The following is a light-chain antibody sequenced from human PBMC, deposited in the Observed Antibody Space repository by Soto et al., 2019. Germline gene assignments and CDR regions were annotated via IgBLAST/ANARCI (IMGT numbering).Light chain of an antibody. Sequence: EVVMTQSPATLSVSPGERVTLSCRASESVNSNLAWYHQKPGQGPSLLIYYASTRATGVPDRFTGSGSGTEFTLTISSLQSEDFGVYHCQHYSNWPPTFGPGTKVEIK. CDR1: ESVNSN. V-gene: IGKV3-15*01. J-gene: IGKJ3*01. CDR3: QHYSNWPPT. CDR2: YAS.